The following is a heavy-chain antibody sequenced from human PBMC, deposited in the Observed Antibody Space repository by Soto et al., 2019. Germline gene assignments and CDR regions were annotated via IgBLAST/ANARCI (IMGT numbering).Heavy chain of an antibody. Sequence: GALKVACKASADTITSYYIHCVLRPPREKLEGRGLVIPSGGSSYYAHKFKGRVTITRDNSTNTLYLQMNSLRAEDTAVYYCALVHIWITFVDVDPFDFCGQRPLATVSS. CDR2: VIPSGGSS. D-gene: IGHD3-9*01. V-gene: IGHV1-46*01. CDR1: ADTITSYY. CDR3: ALVHIWITFVDVDPFDF. J-gene: IGHJ4*02.